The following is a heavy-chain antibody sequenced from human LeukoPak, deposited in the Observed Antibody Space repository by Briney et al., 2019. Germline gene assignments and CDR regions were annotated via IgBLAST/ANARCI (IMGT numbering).Heavy chain of an antibody. J-gene: IGHJ5*02. CDR3: AKDAQRFEEVPDNWFDP. Sequence: PGGSLRLSCAASGFTFSSYGMNWVRQAPGKGLEWVADISYDGSNKYYADSVKGRFTISRDNSKNTLYLQMNSLRADDTAVCYCAKDAQRFEEVPDNWFDPGGGGTVVDVSS. CDR2: ISYDGSNK. CDR1: GFTFSSYG. V-gene: IGHV3-30*18. D-gene: IGHD1-1*01.